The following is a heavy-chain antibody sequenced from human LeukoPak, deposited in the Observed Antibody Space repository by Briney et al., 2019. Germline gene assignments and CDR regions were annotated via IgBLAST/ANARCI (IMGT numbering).Heavy chain of an antibody. D-gene: IGHD6-13*01. J-gene: IGHJ5*02. CDR3: ARESSAAGGHSGS. Sequence: PGGSLRLSCVASGFTVSSNYMSWVRQAPGKGLEWVSVIYSGGSTYSADSVKGRFTISRDNSKNTLYLQMNSLRVEDTAVYYCARESSAAGGHSGSWGQGTLVTVSS. CDR1: GFTVSSNY. V-gene: IGHV3-66*01. CDR2: IYSGGST.